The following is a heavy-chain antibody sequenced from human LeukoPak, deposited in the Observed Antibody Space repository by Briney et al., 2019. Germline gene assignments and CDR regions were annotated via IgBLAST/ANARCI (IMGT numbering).Heavy chain of an antibody. CDR3: AKDIGVGTTIGFDY. CDR1: GFTFDDYA. Sequence: GGSLRLSYAASGFTFDDYAMHWVRQAPGKGLEWVSGISWNSGSIGYADSVKGRFTISRDNAKNSLYLQMNSLRAEDTALYYCAKDIGVGTTIGFDYWGQGTLVTVSS. CDR2: ISWNSGSI. V-gene: IGHV3-9*01. D-gene: IGHD1-26*01. J-gene: IGHJ4*02.